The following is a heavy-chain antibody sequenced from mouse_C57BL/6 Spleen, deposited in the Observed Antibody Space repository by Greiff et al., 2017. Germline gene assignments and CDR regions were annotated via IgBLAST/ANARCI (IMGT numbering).Heavy chain of an antibody. D-gene: IGHD2-4*01. CDR2: LNPNYGTT. V-gene: IGHV1-39*01. CDR3: ARWGYDYGVAY. J-gene: IGHJ3*01. Sequence: EVKLMASGPELVKPGASVKISCKASGYSFTDYHLNWVKQSNGKSLEWIGVLNPNYGTTSYNQKFKGKATLTVDQSSSPAYMQLNSLTSEDSAVYYCARWGYDYGVAYWGQGTLVTVSA. CDR1: GYSFTDYH.